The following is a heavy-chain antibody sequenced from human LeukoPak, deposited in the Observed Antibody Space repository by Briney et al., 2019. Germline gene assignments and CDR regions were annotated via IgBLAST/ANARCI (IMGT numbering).Heavy chain of an antibody. CDR2: IYYSGST. D-gene: IGHD6-19*01. CDR1: GGSISSYY. J-gene: IGHJ6*02. Sequence: SETLSLTCTVSGGSISSYYWSWIRQPPGKGLEWIGYIYYSGSTNYNPSLKSRVTISVDTSKNQFSLKLSSVTAADTAVYYCARCSGWHGYYGMDVWGQGTTVTVSS. CDR3: ARCSGWHGYYGMDV. V-gene: IGHV4-59*01.